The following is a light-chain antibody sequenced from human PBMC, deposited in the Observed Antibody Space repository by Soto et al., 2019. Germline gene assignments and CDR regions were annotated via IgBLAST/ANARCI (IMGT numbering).Light chain of an antibody. Sequence: IQMTQSPSSLSASVGDRVTITCQASQDISNHLNWYQQKPGKPPQLLIYDASNVNTGVPSRFRASGSGTDFTFIISSLQPEDFAVYYCQQYGSSQITFGQGTRLEIK. CDR3: QQYGSSQIT. V-gene: IGKV1-33*01. CDR1: QDISNH. CDR2: DAS. J-gene: IGKJ5*01.